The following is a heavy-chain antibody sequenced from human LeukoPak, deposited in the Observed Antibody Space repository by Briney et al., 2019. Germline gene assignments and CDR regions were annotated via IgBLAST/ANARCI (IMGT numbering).Heavy chain of an antibody. CDR2: INHSGST. D-gene: IGHD5-18*01. Sequence: KPSETLSLTCAVYGGSFSGYYWSWIRRPPGKGLEWIGEINHSGSTNNNPSLKSRVTISVDTSKNQFSLKLSSVTAADTAVSYCARARGYSYGGQYYFDYWGQGTLVTVSS. J-gene: IGHJ4*02. V-gene: IGHV4-34*01. CDR3: ARARGYSYGGQYYFDY. CDR1: GGSFSGYY.